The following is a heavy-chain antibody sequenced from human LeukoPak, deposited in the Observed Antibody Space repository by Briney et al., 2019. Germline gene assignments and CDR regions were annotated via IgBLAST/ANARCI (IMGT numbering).Heavy chain of an antibody. CDR3: SRVMSYDFYMGCDY. V-gene: IGHV4-39*07. J-gene: IGHJ4*02. CDR1: GASISTSSYY. Sequence: SETLSLTCTVSGASISTSSYYWAWIRQPPGKGLEWIGRIYYSGSTHSNPSVKSRVTMSLDTSKNQFSLRLTSVTAADTAVYYYSRVMSYDFYMGCDYWGQGTLVTVSS. D-gene: IGHD3-3*01. CDR2: IYYSGST.